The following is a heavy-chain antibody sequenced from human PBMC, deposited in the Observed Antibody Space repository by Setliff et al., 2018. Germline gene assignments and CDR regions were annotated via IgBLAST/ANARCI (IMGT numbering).Heavy chain of an antibody. D-gene: IGHD2-21*02. CDR2: IIPILGIA. CDR1: GGTFSSNA. V-gene: IGHV1-69*10. Sequence: GASVKVSCKASGGTFSSNAISWVRQAPGQGLEWMGGIIPILGIANYAQKFQGRVTITADKSTSTAYMELSSLRSEDTAVYYCARGLAYCGGDCFLRTGFDYWGQGTLVTVSS. J-gene: IGHJ4*02. CDR3: ARGLAYCGGDCFLRTGFDY.